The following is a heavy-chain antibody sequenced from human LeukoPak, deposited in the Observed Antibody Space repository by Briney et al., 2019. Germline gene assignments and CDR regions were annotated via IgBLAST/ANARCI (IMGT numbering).Heavy chain of an antibody. CDR1: GGTFSSYA. V-gene: IGHV1-69*01. Sequence: ALVKVSCKASGGTFSSYATSWVRQAPGQGLEWMGGIIPIFGTANYAQKFQGRVTITADESTSTAYMELSSLRSEDTAVYYCARDRRYYGSGSPPYGYYFDYWGQGTLVTVSS. J-gene: IGHJ4*02. D-gene: IGHD3-10*01. CDR3: ARDRRYYGSGSPPYGYYFDY. CDR2: IIPIFGTA.